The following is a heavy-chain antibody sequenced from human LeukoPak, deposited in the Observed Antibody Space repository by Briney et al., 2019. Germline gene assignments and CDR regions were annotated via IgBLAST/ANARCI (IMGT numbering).Heavy chain of an antibody. CDR2: INPSGGST. Sequence: ASVKASCKASGYTFTSYYMHWVRQAPGQGLEWMGIINPSGGSTSYAQKFQGRVTMTRDTSTSTVYMELSSLRSEDTAVYYCAAAVAGNPHFDYWGQGTLVTVSS. J-gene: IGHJ4*02. D-gene: IGHD6-19*01. CDR3: AAAVAGNPHFDY. V-gene: IGHV1-46*01. CDR1: GYTFTSYY.